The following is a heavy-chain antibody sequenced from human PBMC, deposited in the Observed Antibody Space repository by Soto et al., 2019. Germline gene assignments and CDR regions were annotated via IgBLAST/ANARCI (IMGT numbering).Heavy chain of an antibody. CDR3: VSLWSVSGSRDY. CDR2: IRDRVHSYST. V-gene: IGHV3-72*01. J-gene: IGHJ4*02. CDR1: GLTFSDHY. D-gene: IGHD1-20*01. Sequence: EVQLVESGGGLVQPGGSLRLSCAVSGLTFSDHYMGWVSQAPGKGLDWVGRIRDRVHSYSTEYAASVKGRFTISRDDSRNSLYLQMNSLTMEDTAVFYCVSLWSVSGSRDYWGRGTLVTVSS.